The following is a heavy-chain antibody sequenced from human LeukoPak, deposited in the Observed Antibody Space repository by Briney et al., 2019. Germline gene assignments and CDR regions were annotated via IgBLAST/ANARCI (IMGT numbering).Heavy chain of an antibody. J-gene: IGHJ3*02. V-gene: IGHV3-11*03. Sequence: GGALRLSCAASGFTFSDEYMSWIRQAPGKGLEWVSYISNSGSYTNYADSVKGRFTISRDNAKNSLYLQMNSLRAEDTAVYYCARGRRYTSRLDAFDIWGQGTMVTVSS. CDR2: ISNSGSYT. CDR3: ARGRRYTSRLDAFDI. CDR1: GFTFSDEY. D-gene: IGHD2-2*01.